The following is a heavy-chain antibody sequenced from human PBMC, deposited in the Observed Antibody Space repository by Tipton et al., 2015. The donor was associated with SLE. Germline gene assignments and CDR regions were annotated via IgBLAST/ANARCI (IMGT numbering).Heavy chain of an antibody. CDR2: INSDGSST. CDR3: ARVRTGTTREYYFDY. CDR1: GFTFSSYW. Sequence: SLRLSCAASGFTFSSYWVHWVRQAPGKGLVWVSRINSDGSSTSYADSAKGRFTISRDNAKNSLYLQMNSLRAEDTAVYYCARVRTGTTREYYFDYWGQGTLVTVSS. V-gene: IGHV3-74*01. J-gene: IGHJ4*02. D-gene: IGHD1-1*01.